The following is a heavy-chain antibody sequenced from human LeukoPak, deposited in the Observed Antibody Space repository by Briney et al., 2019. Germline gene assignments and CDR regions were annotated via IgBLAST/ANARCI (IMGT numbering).Heavy chain of an antibody. CDR3: ASSAASSWYGGDAFDI. CDR1: GGSISSSSYY. D-gene: IGHD6-13*01. J-gene: IGHJ3*02. Sequence: SETLSLTCTVSGGSISSSSYYWGWIRQPPGQGLEWIGSIYYSGSTYYNPSLKSRITISVDTSKNQLSLKLTSVTAADTAVYFCASSAASSWYGGDAFDIWGQGTMVTVSS. CDR2: IYYSGST. V-gene: IGHV4-39*01.